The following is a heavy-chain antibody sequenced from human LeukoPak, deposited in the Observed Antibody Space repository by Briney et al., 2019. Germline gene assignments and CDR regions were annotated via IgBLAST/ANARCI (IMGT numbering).Heavy chain of an antibody. D-gene: IGHD6-13*01. V-gene: IGHV4-38-2*02. Sequence: PSETLSLTCTVSGYSIGSGYYWGWIRQPPGKGLEWIGSIYHSGSTYYNPSLKSRVTISVDTSKNQFSLKLSSVTAADTAVYYCARAVDLGSGSSWYLFIASDTNWFDPWGQGTLVTVSS. J-gene: IGHJ5*02. CDR3: ARAVDLGSGSSWYLFIASDTNWFDP. CDR1: GYSIGSGYY. CDR2: IYHSGST.